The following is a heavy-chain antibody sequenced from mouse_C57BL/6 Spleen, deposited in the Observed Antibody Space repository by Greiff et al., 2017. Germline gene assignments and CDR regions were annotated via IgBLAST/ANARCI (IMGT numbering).Heavy chain of an antibody. V-gene: IGHV1-69*01. Sequence: VQLQQPGAELVMPGASVKLSCKASGYTFTSYWMPWVKQRPGQGLEWIGEIDPSDSYTNYNQKFKGKSTLTVDKSSSTAYMQLSSLTSEDSAVYYCARSGITIDYWGQGTTLTVAS. D-gene: IGHD2-4*01. CDR3: ARSGITIDY. J-gene: IGHJ2*01. CDR2: IDPSDSYT. CDR1: GYTFTSYW.